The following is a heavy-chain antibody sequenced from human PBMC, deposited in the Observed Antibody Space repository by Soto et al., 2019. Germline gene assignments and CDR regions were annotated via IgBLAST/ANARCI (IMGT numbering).Heavy chain of an antibody. D-gene: IGHD6-19*01. CDR1: GFTFSSYA. Sequence: GGSLRLSCAASGFTFSSYAMHWVRQAPGKGLEYVSAISSNGGSTYYANSVKGRFTISRDNSKNTLYLQMNSLRDEDTAVYYCAREEIAVAGTVFDYWGQGTLVTVSS. J-gene: IGHJ4*02. CDR3: AREEIAVAGTVFDY. V-gene: IGHV3-64*01. CDR2: ISSNGGST.